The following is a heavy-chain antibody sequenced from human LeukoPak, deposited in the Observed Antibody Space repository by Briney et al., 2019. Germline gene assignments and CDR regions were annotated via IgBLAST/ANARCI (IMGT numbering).Heavy chain of an antibody. CDR2: ISYDGNNR. CDR1: RFTFSSYD. J-gene: IGHJ4*02. V-gene: IGHV3-30*18. CDR3: AKDQIVVVPAALDY. D-gene: IGHD2-2*01. Sequence: GRSLRLSCAASRFTFSSYDMHWVRQAPGKGLEWVTFISYDGNNRYYADSVKGRFTISRDNSKNTLYLQMNSLRAEDTAVYYCAKDQIVVVPAALDYWGQGTLVTVSS.